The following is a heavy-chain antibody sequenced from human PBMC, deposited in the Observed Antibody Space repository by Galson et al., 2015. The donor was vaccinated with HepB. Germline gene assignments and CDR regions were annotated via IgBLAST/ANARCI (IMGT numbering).Heavy chain of an antibody. CDR3: ASGGEDTAMVEDY. CDR1: GFTFSSYA. J-gene: IGHJ4*02. V-gene: IGHV3-30-3*01. D-gene: IGHD5-18*01. Sequence: SLRLSCAASGFTFSSYAMHWVRQAPGKGLEWVAVISYDGSNKYYADSVKGRFTISRDNSKNTLYLQMNSLRAEDTAVYYCASGGEDTAMVEDYWGQGTLVTVSS. CDR2: ISYDGSNK.